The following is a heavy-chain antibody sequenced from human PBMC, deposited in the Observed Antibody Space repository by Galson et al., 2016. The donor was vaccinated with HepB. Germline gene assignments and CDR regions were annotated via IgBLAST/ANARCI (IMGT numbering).Heavy chain of an antibody. CDR1: GFTFGSNW. J-gene: IGHJ4*02. D-gene: IGHD2-8*02. Sequence: SLRLSCAASGFTFGSNWMSWVRQAPGKGLEWVANIKEDGSEKYYVDSVKGRFTISRDNAKSSMYLQMNSLRGEDTAVYYCARDWSHVYWGQGTPVTVSS. V-gene: IGHV3-7*03. CDR3: ARDWSHVY. CDR2: IKEDGSEK.